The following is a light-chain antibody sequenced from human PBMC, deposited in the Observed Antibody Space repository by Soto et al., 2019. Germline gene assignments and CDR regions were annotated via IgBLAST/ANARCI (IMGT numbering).Light chain of an antibody. CDR1: SSDVGGYNY. CDR3: CSYGGSPNWV. Sequence: QSALTQPRSVSGSPGQSVTISCTGTSSDVGGYNYVSWYQQHPGKAPKLMIYDVSKRPSGVPDRFSGSKSGNTASLTISGLQAEDEADYYCCSYGGSPNWVFGGGTKLTVL. J-gene: IGLJ3*02. V-gene: IGLV2-11*01. CDR2: DVS.